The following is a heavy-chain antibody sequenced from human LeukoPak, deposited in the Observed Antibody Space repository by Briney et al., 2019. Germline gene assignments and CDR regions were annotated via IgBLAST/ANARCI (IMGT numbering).Heavy chain of an antibody. CDR2: SNQSRST. J-gene: IGHJ6*03. CDR3: ARGRRNYYEYYYMDV. V-gene: IGHV4-34*01. Sequence: SETLSLTCTVYGGSFSGYYWSWIRQFPGKGLEWIGESNQSRSTNYKPSLKSRVTISVDMSKNQFSLKLSSVTAADTAVYYCARGRRNYYEYYYMDVWGKGTTVTVSS. CDR1: GGSFSGYY.